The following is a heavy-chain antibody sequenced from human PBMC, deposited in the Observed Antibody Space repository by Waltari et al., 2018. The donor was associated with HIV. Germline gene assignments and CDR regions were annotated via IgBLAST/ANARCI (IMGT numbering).Heavy chain of an antibody. V-gene: IGHV3-7*01. CDR3: TKGTTHDN. J-gene: IGHJ4*02. CDR2: IKQDGSQK. D-gene: IGHD1-1*01. CDR1: GCDFTHYC. Sequence: EVRLVESGGGLVQPGGSLWRSCAVSGCDFTHYCRMWVCQAPGKGLEWVANIKQDGSQKHYVDSAKGRLTISRDNAKNSVFLQMNDLREDDTATYYCTKGTTHDNWGQGTLVTVSS.